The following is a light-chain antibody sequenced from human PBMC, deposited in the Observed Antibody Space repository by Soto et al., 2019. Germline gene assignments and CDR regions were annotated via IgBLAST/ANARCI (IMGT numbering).Light chain of an antibody. CDR1: QIITSSY. J-gene: IGKJ1*01. CDR2: GAS. Sequence: EIVMTQSPVTLSLSPGERATLSCRASQIITSSYLAWYQQKPGQAPRLLIYGASSRATGIPDRFSGSGSGTDFTLTISRLEPEDFAVYYCQQYGSSPTWTFGQGTKVDIK. V-gene: IGKV3-20*01. CDR3: QQYGSSPTWT.